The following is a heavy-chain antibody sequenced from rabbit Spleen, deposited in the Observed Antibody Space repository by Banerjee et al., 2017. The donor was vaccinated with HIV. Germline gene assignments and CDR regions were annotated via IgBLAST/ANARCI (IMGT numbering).Heavy chain of an antibody. CDR3: VRGASDSGYYSL. Sequence: EESGGGLVKPGGALTLTCKASGIDFSNYYMCWVRQAPGKGLEWIGYIDLLFGTTYYANWVNGRFTISSHNAQNTLYLQLHTLTAADTAAYFCVRGASDSGYYSLWGPGTLVTVS. J-gene: IGHJ4*01. CDR2: IDLLFGTT. V-gene: IGHV1S43*01. D-gene: IGHD1-1*01. CDR1: GIDFSNYY.